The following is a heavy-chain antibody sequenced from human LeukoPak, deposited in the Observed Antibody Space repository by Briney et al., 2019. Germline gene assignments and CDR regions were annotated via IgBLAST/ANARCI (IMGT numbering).Heavy chain of an antibody. V-gene: IGHV1-69*04. D-gene: IGHD6-13*01. CDR2: IIPILGIA. CDR1: GGTFSSYA. J-gene: IGHJ5*02. CDR3: ASIVLAAAGPREGWFDP. Sequence: ASVKVSCKASGGTFSSYAISWVRQAPGQGLEWMGRIIPILGIANYAQKFQGRVTITADKSTSTAYMELSSLRSEDTAVYYCASIVLAAAGPREGWFDPWGQGTLVTVSS.